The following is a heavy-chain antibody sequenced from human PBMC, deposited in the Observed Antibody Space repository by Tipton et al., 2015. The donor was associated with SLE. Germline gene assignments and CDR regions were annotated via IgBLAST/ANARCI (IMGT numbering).Heavy chain of an antibody. V-gene: IGHV4-61*09. CDR1: GGSISSSSYY. J-gene: IGHJ4*02. D-gene: IGHD3-22*01. CDR3: ARDIGYYDSSGLDFDY. Sequence: TLSLTCTVSGGSISSSSYYWSWIRQPAGKGLGWIGHIYTSGSTNYNPSLKSRVTISVDTSKNQFSLKLSSVTAADTAVYYCARDIGYYDSSGLDFDYWGQGTLVTVSS. CDR2: IYTSGST.